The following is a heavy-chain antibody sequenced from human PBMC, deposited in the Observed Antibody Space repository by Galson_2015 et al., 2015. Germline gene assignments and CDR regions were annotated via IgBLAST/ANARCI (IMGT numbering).Heavy chain of an antibody. CDR3: TTGYSNTWHDHY. J-gene: IGHJ4*02. CDR1: GFTFSSAW. V-gene: IGHV3-15*01. Sequence: SLRLSCAASGFTFSSAWMNWVRQAPGKGLEWVGRIKSKKDGGTTDYAAPVKGRFTISRDDSENTLYLQMNSLKTEDAAVYYCTTGYSNTWHDHYWGQGNLVTVSS. CDR2: IKSKKDGGTT. D-gene: IGHD6-13*01.